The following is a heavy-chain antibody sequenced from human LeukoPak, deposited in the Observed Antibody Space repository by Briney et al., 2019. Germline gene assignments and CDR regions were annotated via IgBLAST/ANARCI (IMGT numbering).Heavy chain of an antibody. J-gene: IGHJ3*02. D-gene: IGHD7-27*01. V-gene: IGHV5-51*01. Sequence: LGESLKISCRGSGYSFTNYWIGWVRQMPGKGLEWMGIIYPGDSGTTYSPSFQGQVTISADKSISTAYLRWSSLKASGTAMYYCARRSGEYRGDAFDIWGQGTMVTVSS. CDR1: GYSFTNYW. CDR2: IYPGDSGT. CDR3: ARRSGEYRGDAFDI.